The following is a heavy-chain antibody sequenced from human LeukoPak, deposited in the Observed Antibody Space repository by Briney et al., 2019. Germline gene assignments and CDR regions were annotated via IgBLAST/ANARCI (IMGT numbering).Heavy chain of an antibody. V-gene: IGHV3-7*01. CDR2: IKQDGSET. Sequence: GGSLRLSCVVSGLTFSDYWMSWVRQAPGKGLEWVGNIKQDGSETYYGDSVKGRFTISRDNAKNSLYLQMNSLRADDTAVYYCVSALIVATVYWGPGTLVTVSS. J-gene: IGHJ4*02. CDR3: VSALIVATVY. D-gene: IGHD5-12*01. CDR1: GLTFSDYW.